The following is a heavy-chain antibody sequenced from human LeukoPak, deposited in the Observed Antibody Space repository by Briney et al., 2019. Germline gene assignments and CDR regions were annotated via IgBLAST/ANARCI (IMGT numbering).Heavy chain of an antibody. V-gene: IGHV3-23*01. Sequence: PVASLRLSCAASGFTFSNYAMSWVRQAPGKGLEWVSAITGGGSGIYYADSMKSRFTISRDNSKNTLYLQINSLRAEDTAVYYCAKWGHYDVLTGYSVSDYWGQGTLVTVSS. CDR3: AKWGHYDVLTGYSVSDY. CDR2: ITGGGSGI. D-gene: IGHD3-9*01. J-gene: IGHJ4*02. CDR1: GFTFSNYA.